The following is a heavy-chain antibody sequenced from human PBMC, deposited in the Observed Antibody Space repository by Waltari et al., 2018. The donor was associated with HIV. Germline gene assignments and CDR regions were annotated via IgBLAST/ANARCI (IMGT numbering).Heavy chain of an antibody. CDR2: IYPGDSDT. CDR3: ARRPYDSSGYYLYYFDY. D-gene: IGHD3-22*01. J-gene: IGHJ4*02. CDR1: GYSFTSYW. Sequence: EVQLVQSGAEVKKPGESLKISCTGSGYSFTSYWIGWVRQMPGKGLEWMGIIYPGDSDTRYSPSFQGQVTISADKSISTAYLQWSSLKASDTAMYYCARRPYDSSGYYLYYFDYWGQGTLVTVSS. V-gene: IGHV5-51*01.